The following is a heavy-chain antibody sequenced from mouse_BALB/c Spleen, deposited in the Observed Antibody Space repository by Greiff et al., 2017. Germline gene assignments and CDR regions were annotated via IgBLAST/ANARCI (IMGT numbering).Heavy chain of an antibody. Sequence: EVQLVESGGGLVKPGGSLKLSCAASGFTFSDYYMYWVRQTPEKRLEWVATISDGGSYTYYPDSVKGRFTISRDNAKNNLYLQMSSLKSEDTAMYYCARDQYYGSSYHYAMDYWGQGTSVTVSS. CDR2: ISDGGSYT. J-gene: IGHJ4*01. CDR3: ARDQYYGSSYHYAMDY. CDR1: GFTFSDYY. D-gene: IGHD1-1*01. V-gene: IGHV5-4*02.